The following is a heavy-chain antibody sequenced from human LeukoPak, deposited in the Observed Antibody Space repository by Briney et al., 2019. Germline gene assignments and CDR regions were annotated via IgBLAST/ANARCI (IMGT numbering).Heavy chain of an antibody. J-gene: IGHJ4*02. V-gene: IGHV4-39*01. CDR3: ASLRPITTGFDY. CDR1: GGSISSSSYY. D-gene: IGHD3-22*01. CDR2: ISYSGST. Sequence: SETLSLTCTVSGGSISSSSYYWGWIRQPPGKGLGWIGSISYSGSTYYNPSLKSRVAISVDTSKNQFSLKLSSVTAADTAVYYCASLRPITTGFDYWGQGTLATVSS.